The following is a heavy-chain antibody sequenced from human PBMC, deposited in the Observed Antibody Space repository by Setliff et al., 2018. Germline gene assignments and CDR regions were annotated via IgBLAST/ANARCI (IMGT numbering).Heavy chain of an antibody. D-gene: IGHD3-22*01. J-gene: IGHJ4*02. Sequence: ASVKVSCKVSGYTLTELSMHWVRQAPGKGLEWMGGFDPEDGETIYAQKFQGRVTMTEDTSTDTAYMELSSLRSGDTAVYYCATLAFTYYYDSSGYYPHDYWGQGTLVTVSS. CDR1: GYTLTELS. CDR2: FDPEDGET. CDR3: ATLAFTYYYDSSGYYPHDY. V-gene: IGHV1-24*01.